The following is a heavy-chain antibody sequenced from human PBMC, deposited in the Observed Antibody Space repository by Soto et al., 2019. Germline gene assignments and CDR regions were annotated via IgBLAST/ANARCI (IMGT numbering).Heavy chain of an antibody. CDR1: GYIFTSYG. J-gene: IGHJ6*03. CDR2: ISVDSGNT. D-gene: IGHD3-10*01. V-gene: IGHV1-18*01. Sequence: QVQLVQSGAELKKPGASAKVSCKASGYIFTSYGISWVRQAPGQGLEWMAWISVDSGNTNYAQNFQGRVTMPTDTSASTAHMELRSLRSDDTAVYYCARFNGSGTNYYMDVWGKGTTVIVSS. CDR3: ARFNGSGTNYYMDV.